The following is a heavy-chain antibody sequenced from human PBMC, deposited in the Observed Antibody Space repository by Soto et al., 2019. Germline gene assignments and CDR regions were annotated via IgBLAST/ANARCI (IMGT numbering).Heavy chain of an antibody. D-gene: IGHD2-15*01. CDR2: IIPIFGTA. CDR3: ARNKSTRKDIVVVVAATNYYYYGMDV. Sequence: QVQLVQSGAEVKKPGSSVKVSCKASGGTFSSYAISWVRQAPGQGLEWMGGIIPIFGTANYAQKFQGRVTITADESTSTGYMELSSLRSEDTAVYYCARNKSTRKDIVVVVAATNYYYYGMDVWGQGTTVTVSS. V-gene: IGHV1-69*01. CDR1: GGTFSSYA. J-gene: IGHJ6*02.